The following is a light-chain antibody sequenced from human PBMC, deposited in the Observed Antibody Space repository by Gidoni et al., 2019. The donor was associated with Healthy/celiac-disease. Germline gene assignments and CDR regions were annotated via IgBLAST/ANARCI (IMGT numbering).Light chain of an antibody. Sequence: AIQLTQSPSSLSASVGDRVTITCRASQGISSALAWYQQKPGKAPKLLIYDASSLESGVPSRFIGSGSGTDFTLTISSLQPEDFATYYCQQFNNYRITFGQGTRLEIK. CDR2: DAS. J-gene: IGKJ5*01. CDR3: QQFNNYRIT. CDR1: QGISSA. V-gene: IGKV1D-13*01.